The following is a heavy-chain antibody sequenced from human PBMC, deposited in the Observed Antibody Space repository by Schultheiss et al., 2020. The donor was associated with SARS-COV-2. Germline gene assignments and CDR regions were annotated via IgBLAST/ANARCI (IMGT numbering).Heavy chain of an antibody. J-gene: IGHJ4*02. CDR1: GGSFSSFY. CDR2: INHSGST. V-gene: IGHV4-34*01. D-gene: IGHD2-15*01. CDR3: ALHCSGGSCLDY. Sequence: SQTLSLTCAVYGGSFSSFYWSWIRQPPGKGLEWIGEINHSGSTNYNPSLKSRVTISVDTSKNQFSLKLSSVTAADTAVYYCALHCSGGSCLDYWGQGTLVTVSS.